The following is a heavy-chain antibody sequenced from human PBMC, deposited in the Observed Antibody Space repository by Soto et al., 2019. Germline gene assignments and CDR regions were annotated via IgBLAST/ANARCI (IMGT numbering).Heavy chain of an antibody. J-gene: IGHJ4*02. Sequence: GVSLRLSCAASGFTFSNYAMSWVRQAPGKGLEWVSTISGRGGNTYYADSVKGRFTISRDNSRNTLYLQMDSLRVEDSAVYSCAKAGCSGGTCYLYYFDFLGKGALVPVSS. CDR1: GFTFSNYA. CDR2: ISGRGGNT. CDR3: AKAGCSGGTCYLYYFDF. V-gene: IGHV3-23*01. D-gene: IGHD2-15*01.